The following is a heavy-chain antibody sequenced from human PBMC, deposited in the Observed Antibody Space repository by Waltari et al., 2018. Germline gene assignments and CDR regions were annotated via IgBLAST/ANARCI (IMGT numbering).Heavy chain of an antibody. CDR3: ARGGGLLRGVSGYGYGMDV. CDR2: INHSGLT. CDR1: GYSISSGSY. Sequence: QVQLQESGPRLVTPSETLSLNCAVSGYSISSGSYWEWIRQPPGKGLEWMGTINHSGLTYYNPSLKSRVTISVDTSKNHFSLEMRSVTAADTAVYYCARGGGLLRGVSGYGYGMDVWGQGTTVTVSS. J-gene: IGHJ6*02. D-gene: IGHD3-10*01. V-gene: IGHV4-38-2*01.